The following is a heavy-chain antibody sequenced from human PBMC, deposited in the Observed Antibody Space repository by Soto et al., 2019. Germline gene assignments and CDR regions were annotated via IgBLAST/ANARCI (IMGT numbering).Heavy chain of an antibody. CDR1: GFTPTTTP. J-gene: IGHJ4*02. D-gene: IGHD6-13*01. CDR3: AREGIAESGPNYYDF. CDR2: ISGTASRT. Sequence: EVQLLESGGGLVLPGGSLRLSCAGSGFTPTTTPLSWVRQPPGKGLEWVTTISGTASRTYYVDSVKGRFFISRDNSKNTLSLHMSALKGEDTATYYCAREGIAESGPNYYDFWGQGTLVAVSS. V-gene: IGHV3-23*01.